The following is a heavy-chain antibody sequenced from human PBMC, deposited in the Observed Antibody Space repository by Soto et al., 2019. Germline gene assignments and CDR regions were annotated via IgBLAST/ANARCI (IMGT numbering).Heavy chain of an antibody. CDR1: GYTFTSYA. Sequence: QVQPVQSGAEVKKPGASVKVSCKASGYTFTSYAMHWVRQAPGQRLEWMGWINAGNGNTKYSQKFQGRVTITRDTSASTAYMELTSLRSEETAVYYCARERLSMGWFDPWGQGTLGTVSS. J-gene: IGHJ5*02. CDR2: INAGNGNT. CDR3: ARERLSMGWFDP. V-gene: IGHV1-3*01.